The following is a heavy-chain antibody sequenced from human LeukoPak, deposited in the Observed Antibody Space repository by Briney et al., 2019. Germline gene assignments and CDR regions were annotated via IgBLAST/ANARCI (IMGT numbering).Heavy chain of an antibody. CDR1: GYTFTRYD. J-gene: IGHJ4*02. D-gene: IGHD5-12*01. CDR2: MNPNSGNT. Sequence: PSVKVSCKASGYTFTRYDINWVRQATGQGLEWMGWMNPNSGNTGYAQKFQGRVTMTRNTSISTAHMELSSLRSEDTAVYYCARGAVATKSCDYWGQGTLVTVSS. CDR3: ARGAVATKSCDY. V-gene: IGHV1-8*01.